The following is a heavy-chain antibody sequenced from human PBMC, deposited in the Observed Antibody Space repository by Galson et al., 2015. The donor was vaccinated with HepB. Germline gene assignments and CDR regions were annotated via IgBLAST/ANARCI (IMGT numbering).Heavy chain of an antibody. D-gene: IGHD3-22*01. J-gene: IGHJ4*02. CDR2: IDPSDSYI. Sequence: QSGAEVKKPGESLRISCKGSGYRFTNYWISWVRQMPGKGLEWMGRIDPSDSYIEYSPSFQGHVTISADKSISTAYLQWSSLKASDTAMYYCATSYYYDSNGYKGAIDYWGQGTLVTVSP. V-gene: IGHV5-10-1*01. CDR3: ATSYYYDSNGYKGAIDY. CDR1: GYRFTNYW.